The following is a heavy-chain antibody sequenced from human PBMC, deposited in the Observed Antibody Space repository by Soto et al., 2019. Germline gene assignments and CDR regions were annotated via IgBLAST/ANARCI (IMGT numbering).Heavy chain of an antibody. D-gene: IGHD1-1*01. CDR1: GYTFTSYG. J-gene: IGHJ4*02. CDR3: ARGTGSDD. V-gene: IGHV1-18*01. Sequence: GASVKVSCKASGYTFTSYGITWVRQAPGQGLEWMAWISPNSGYTNFAQQFQDRVTLTTDTSTNTAYMELRSLRADDTALYYCARGTGSDDWGQGTQVTVSS. CDR2: ISPNSGYT.